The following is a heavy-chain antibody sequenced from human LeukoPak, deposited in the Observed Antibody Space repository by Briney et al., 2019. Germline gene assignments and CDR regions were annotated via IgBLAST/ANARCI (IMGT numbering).Heavy chain of an antibody. V-gene: IGHV1-69*01. D-gene: IGHD6-19*01. Sequence: SVKVSCKASGGPFRSYAISWVRQAPGQGLEWMGGLIPIFGTANYAQKFQGRVTITADESTSTAYMELSSLRSEDTAVYYCARHYRGIAVAGPYFDYWGQGTLVTVSS. CDR1: GGPFRSYA. CDR3: ARHYRGIAVAGPYFDY. CDR2: LIPIFGTA. J-gene: IGHJ4*02.